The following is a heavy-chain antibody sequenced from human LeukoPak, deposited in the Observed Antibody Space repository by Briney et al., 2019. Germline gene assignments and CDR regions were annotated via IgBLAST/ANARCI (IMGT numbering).Heavy chain of an antibody. J-gene: IGHJ4*02. D-gene: IGHD6-19*01. CDR3: ARGIGWYYY. CDR1: GASISSSSYY. Sequence: SETLSLTCTVSGASISSSSYYWGWIRQPPGKGLEWIGNIYYSGIIYYNPSLKSRVTISVDTSRNQFSLKLSSVTAADTAVYYCARGIGWYYYWGQGTLVTVSS. CDR2: IYYSGII. V-gene: IGHV4-39*07.